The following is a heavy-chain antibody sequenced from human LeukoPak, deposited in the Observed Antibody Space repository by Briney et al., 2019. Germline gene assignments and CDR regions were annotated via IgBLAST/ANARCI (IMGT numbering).Heavy chain of an antibody. CDR2: ISWNSGSI. CDR1: GFTFSSYA. V-gene: IGHV3-9*01. Sequence: GGSLRLSCAASGFTFSSYAMSWVRQAPGKGLEWVSGISWNSGSIGYADSVKGRFTISRDNAKNSLYLQMNSLRAEDTALYYCAKDRSGWDKTFDYWGQGTLVTVSS. D-gene: IGHD6-19*01. CDR3: AKDRSGWDKTFDY. J-gene: IGHJ4*02.